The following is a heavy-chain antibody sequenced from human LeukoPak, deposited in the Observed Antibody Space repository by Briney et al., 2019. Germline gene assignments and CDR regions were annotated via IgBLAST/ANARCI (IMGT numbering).Heavy chain of an antibody. D-gene: IGHD3-22*01. CDR1: GYAFSSGYF. J-gene: IGHJ5*02. V-gene: IGHV4-38-2*01. Sequence: SETLCLTCAVSGYAFSSGYFWGWIRQPPGKGLEWIGSSYQSGRTYYNPSLKSRVTMSGDTAKTQFSWKLSPGTAADTAVYYWARHVSYDSIGSHWGGFDPWGQGTLVTVSS. CDR3: ARHVSYDSIGSHWGGFDP. CDR2: SYQSGRT.